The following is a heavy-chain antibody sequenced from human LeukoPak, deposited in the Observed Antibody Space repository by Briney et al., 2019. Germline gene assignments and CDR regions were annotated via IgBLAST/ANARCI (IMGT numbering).Heavy chain of an antibody. CDR3: ARDGKLEIWSGELSSFYGMDV. D-gene: IGHD3-10*01. V-gene: IGHV1-18*01. CDR2: ISAYNGNT. CDR1: GYTFTSYG. J-gene: IGHJ6*02. Sequence: GASVKVSCKASGYTFTSYGISWVRQAPGQGLEWMGWISAYNGNTNYAQKLQGRVTMTTDTSTSTAYMELRSLRSDDTAVYYCARDGKLEIWSGELSSFYGMDVWGQGTTVTVSS.